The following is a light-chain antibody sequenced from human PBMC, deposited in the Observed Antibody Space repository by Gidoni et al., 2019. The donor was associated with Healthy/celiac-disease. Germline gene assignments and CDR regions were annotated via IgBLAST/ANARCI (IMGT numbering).Light chain of an antibody. CDR1: QSISSW. CDR2: KAV. CDR3: QQYNSYSLT. V-gene: IGKV1-5*03. J-gene: IGKJ4*01. Sequence: DIQMTQSPSTLHASVGDRVTSTCRASQSISSWLAWYQQKPGKAPKLLILKAVSLESGVPSMFSGSGSGTEFALTISSLQPDDFATYYCQQYNSYSLTFGGGTKVEIK.